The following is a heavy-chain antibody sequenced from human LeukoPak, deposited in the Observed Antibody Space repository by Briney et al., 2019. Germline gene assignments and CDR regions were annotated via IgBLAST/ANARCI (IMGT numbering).Heavy chain of an antibody. CDR3: AREQTNWHFDS. V-gene: IGHV4-31*03. CDR2: VYFTGST. CDR1: GASISRGGYY. J-gene: IGHJ4*02. Sequence: NPSETLSLTCTVSGASISRGGYYLSWIRQHAGRALEWIGYVYFTGSTYYNPSLGSRVSISIDTSKNQFSLTLNSVTAADTAIYYCAREQTNWHFDSWGQGTLVTVSS. D-gene: IGHD1-1*01.